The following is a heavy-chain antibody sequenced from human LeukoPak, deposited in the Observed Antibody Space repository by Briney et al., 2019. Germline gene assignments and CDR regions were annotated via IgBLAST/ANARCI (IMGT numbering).Heavy chain of an antibody. CDR2: IYSGGST. D-gene: IGHD6-19*01. CDR1: GFTVSSNY. V-gene: IGHV3-53*04. Sequence: GGSLRLSCAASGFTVSSNYMSWVRQAPGKGLEWVSVIYSGGSTYYADSVKGRFTISRHNSKNTLYLQMNSLRAEDMAVYYCARRAVAGFGFWWGQGTLVTVSS. J-gene: IGHJ4*02. CDR3: ARRAVAGFGFW.